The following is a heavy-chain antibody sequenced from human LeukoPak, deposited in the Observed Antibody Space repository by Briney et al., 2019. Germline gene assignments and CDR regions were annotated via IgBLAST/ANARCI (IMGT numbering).Heavy chain of an antibody. CDR2: ISYSGITI. D-gene: IGHD3-22*01. CDR3: ASGSAYYDSSGYYWGRFDY. CDR1: GFTFSDYS. Sequence: PGGSLRLSCEAFGFTFSDYSMSWIRQAPGKGLEWVSYISYSGITIYYADSVKGRFTISRDNAKTSLFLQMDSLRAEDTAVYYCASGSAYYDSSGYYWGRFDYWGQGTLVTVSS. V-gene: IGHV3-11*01. J-gene: IGHJ4*02.